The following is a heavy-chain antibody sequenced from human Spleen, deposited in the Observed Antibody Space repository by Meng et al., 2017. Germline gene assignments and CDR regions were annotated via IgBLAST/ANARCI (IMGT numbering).Heavy chain of an antibody. V-gene: IGHV3-9*01. Sequence: SLKISCAASGFTFDDYAMHWVRQAPGKGLDWVSGISWNSGSIGYADSVKGRFTISRDNTKNSLYLQMNSLRADRTAFYYCARSIYSSSPNWFDPWGQGTLVTVSS. J-gene: IGHJ5*02. CDR3: ARSIYSSSPNWFDP. CDR1: GFTFDDYA. D-gene: IGHD6-13*01. CDR2: ISWNSGSI.